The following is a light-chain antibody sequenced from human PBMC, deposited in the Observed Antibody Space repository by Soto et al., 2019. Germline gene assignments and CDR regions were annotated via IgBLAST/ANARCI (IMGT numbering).Light chain of an antibody. Sequence: DIQMTQSPSTLSASVGDRVTITCRASQNIGRYLAWYQKKPGVAPKLLIYDASTLQSGVPSRFSGSGSGTEFTLSISGLQPDDFATYYCQHYRGLSSFGPGTTVDIK. V-gene: IGKV1-5*01. CDR2: DAS. CDR3: QHYRGLSS. J-gene: IGKJ3*01. CDR1: QNIGRY.